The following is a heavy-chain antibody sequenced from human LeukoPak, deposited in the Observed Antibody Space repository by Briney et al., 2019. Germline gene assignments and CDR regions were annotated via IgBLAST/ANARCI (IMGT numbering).Heavy chain of an antibody. D-gene: IGHD6-6*01. CDR3: ARDQGGIAARYYYYYYMDV. Sequence: SESLSLTCTVSGGSISSSSYYWGWIRQPPGKGLEWIGSIYYSGSTYYNPSLRSRVTISVDTSKNRFSLKLSSVTAADTAVYYCARDQGGIAARYYYYYYMDVWGKGTTVTVSS. J-gene: IGHJ6*03. CDR1: GGSISSSSYY. V-gene: IGHV4-39*02. CDR2: IYYSGST.